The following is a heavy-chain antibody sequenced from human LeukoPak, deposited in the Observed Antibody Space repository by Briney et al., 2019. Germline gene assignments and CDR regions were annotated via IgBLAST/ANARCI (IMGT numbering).Heavy chain of an antibody. J-gene: IGHJ4*02. D-gene: IGHD3-10*01. Sequence: GGSLRLSCAASGFTFSTYWMSWVCQAPGKGLEWVANIQQDGIKKYYVDSVEGRFTISRENAKNSLFLQMSSLRADDTAVYYCGRELDGSVDYWGQGTLVTVSS. CDR2: IQQDGIKK. CDR1: GFTFSTYW. CDR3: GRELDGSVDY. V-gene: IGHV3-7*01.